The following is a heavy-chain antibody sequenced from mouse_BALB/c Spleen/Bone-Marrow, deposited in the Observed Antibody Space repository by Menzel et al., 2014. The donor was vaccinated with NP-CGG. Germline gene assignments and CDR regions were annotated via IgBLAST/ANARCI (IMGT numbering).Heavy chain of an antibody. V-gene: IGHV1-5*01. CDR1: GYSFTSYW. CDR2: IYPGNSDT. J-gene: IGHJ3*01. D-gene: IGHD2-1*01. CDR3: TGYGNYVETSFAY. Sequence: VQLQQSGTVLARPGASVKMSCKASGYSFTSYWMHWVKQGPGQGLEWIGAIYPGNSDTRYNQKFKGKAKLTAVTSASTAYMELSSLTNEDSAVYYCTGYGNYVETSFAYWGQGTLVTVSA.